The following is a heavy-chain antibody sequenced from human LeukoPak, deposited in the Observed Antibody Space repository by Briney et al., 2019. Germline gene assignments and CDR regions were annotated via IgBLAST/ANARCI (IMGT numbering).Heavy chain of an antibody. CDR2: IYYSGST. Sequence: SETLSLTCTASGGSISSYYWSWIRQPPGKGLEWIGYIYYSGSTNYNPSLKSRVTISVDTSKNQFSLKLSSVTAADTAVYYCARDGIGSGWYYFDYWGQGTLVTVSS. CDR1: GGSISSYY. J-gene: IGHJ4*02. V-gene: IGHV4-59*01. D-gene: IGHD6-19*01. CDR3: ARDGIGSGWYYFDY.